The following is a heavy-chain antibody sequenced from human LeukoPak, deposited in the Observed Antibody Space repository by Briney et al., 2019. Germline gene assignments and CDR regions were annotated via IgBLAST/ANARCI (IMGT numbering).Heavy chain of an antibody. D-gene: IGHD3-10*01. CDR2: VHFSGTT. V-gene: IGHV4-39*01. CDR3: ARHYGP. J-gene: IGHJ5*02. Sequence: PSETLSLTCTVSGASISTDNYWGWIRQAPGKGLELIGSVHFSGTTYYNPSLKSRVAIALDTSKNQFSLKLNSVTAADTAVYYCARHYGPWGQGTLVTASS. CDR1: GASISTDNY.